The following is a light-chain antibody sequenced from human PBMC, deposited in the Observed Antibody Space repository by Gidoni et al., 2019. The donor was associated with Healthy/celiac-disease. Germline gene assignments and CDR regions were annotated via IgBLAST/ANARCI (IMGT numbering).Light chain of an antibody. CDR1: QSISSY. V-gene: IGKV1-39*01. J-gene: IGKJ3*01. CDR3: QQSYSTPPIT. CDR2: AAS. Sequence: DIQMTQSPSSLSASVGDRVTITCRASQSISSYLNWYQQKPGKAPKLLIYAASSLQSGVPSRFSGSGSVTDFTLTISSLQPEDFATYYCQQSYSTPPITFGPGTKVDI.